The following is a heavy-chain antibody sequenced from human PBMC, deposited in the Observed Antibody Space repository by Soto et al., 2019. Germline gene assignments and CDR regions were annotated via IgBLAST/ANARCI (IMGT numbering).Heavy chain of an antibody. J-gene: IGHJ4*02. V-gene: IGHV3-30*18. CDR1: GFTFSSYG. Sequence: QVQLVESGGGVVQPGRSLRLSCAASGFTFSSYGMHWVRQAPGKGLEWVAVISYDGSNKYYADSVKGRFTVSRDNSKNTLYLQMNSLRAEDTAVYCCAKGSTAMTYFDYWGQGTLVTVSS. CDR2: ISYDGSNK. D-gene: IGHD5-18*01. CDR3: AKGSTAMTYFDY.